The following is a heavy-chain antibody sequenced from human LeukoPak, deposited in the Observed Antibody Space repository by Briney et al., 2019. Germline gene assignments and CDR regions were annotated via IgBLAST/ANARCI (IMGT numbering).Heavy chain of an antibody. Sequence: ASVKVSCKASEYIFTTDYIHWVRQAPGQGLEWMGTINPSGDSTTYAQNFQGRVTMTRDTSTSTVYVELSSLTSEDTAVYYCARDFLTGAGTFVFWGQGTLVTVSS. D-gene: IGHD3-9*01. CDR3: ARDFLTGAGTFVF. CDR1: EYIFTTDY. CDR2: INPSGDST. J-gene: IGHJ4*02. V-gene: IGHV1-46*01.